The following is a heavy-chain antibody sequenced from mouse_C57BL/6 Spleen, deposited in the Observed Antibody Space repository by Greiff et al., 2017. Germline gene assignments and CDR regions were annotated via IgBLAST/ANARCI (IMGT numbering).Heavy chain of an antibody. CDR2: IYPRDGST. J-gene: IGHJ3*01. Sequence: VKLQQSDAELVKPGASVKISCKVSGYTFTDHTIHWMKQRPEQGLEWIGYIYPRDGSTKYNEKFKGKATLTADKSSSTAYMQLNSLTSEDSAVYFCAREENLQLRSFAYWGQGTLVTVSA. CDR1: GYTFTDHT. V-gene: IGHV1-78*01. CDR3: AREENLQLRSFAY. D-gene: IGHD1-1*01.